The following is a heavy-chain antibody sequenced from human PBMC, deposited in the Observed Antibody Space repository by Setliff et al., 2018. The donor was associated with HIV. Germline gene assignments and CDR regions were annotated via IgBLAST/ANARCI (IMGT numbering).Heavy chain of an antibody. J-gene: IGHJ4*02. CDR2: IYHSGST. CDR1: GVPRSSSSW. Sequence: SETLSLTCAVSGVPRSSSSWWSWVGQPPGDGLEWIGEIYHSGSTNYNPSLKSRVTISVDKFKKQFSLKLSSVTAEDTAVYYCARVPYSSSWGTLDYWGQGTLVTVSS. CDR3: ARVPYSSSWGTLDY. D-gene: IGHD6-6*01. V-gene: IGHV4-4*02.